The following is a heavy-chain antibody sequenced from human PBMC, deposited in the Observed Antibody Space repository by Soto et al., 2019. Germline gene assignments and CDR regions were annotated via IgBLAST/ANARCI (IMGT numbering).Heavy chain of an antibody. CDR1: GFTFGNYA. Sequence: GGSLRLSCAASGFTFGNYAMHWVRQAPGKGLDYVSGIGTDGRTYYADSVKGRFTISRDNSKNTLYLQMNSLRAEDTALYSYVVQSSNAFDIWVQGTLVTVSS. CDR3: VVQSSNAFDI. CDR2: IGTDGRT. V-gene: IGHV3-23*01. J-gene: IGHJ3*02.